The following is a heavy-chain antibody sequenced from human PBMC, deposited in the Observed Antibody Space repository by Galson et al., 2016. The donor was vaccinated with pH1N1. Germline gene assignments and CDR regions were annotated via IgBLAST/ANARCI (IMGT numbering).Heavy chain of an antibody. CDR2: ISSSSSTI. D-gene: IGHD1-14*01. CDR3: ARVNHYYYYGMDV. CDR1: GFTFSSYS. Sequence: SLRLSCAASGFTFSSYSMNWVRQAPGKGLEWVSYISSSSSTIYYADSVKGRFTISRDKAKNSLYMQMNSLRAEDTAVYYCARVNHYYYYGMDVWGQGTTVTVSS. V-gene: IGHV3-48*01. J-gene: IGHJ6*02.